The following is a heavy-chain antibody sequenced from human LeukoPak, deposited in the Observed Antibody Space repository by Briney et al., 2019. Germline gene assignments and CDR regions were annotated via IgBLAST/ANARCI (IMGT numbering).Heavy chain of an antibody. CDR1: GFTFSSYS. CDR2: ISSSSSTI. D-gene: IGHD3-16*01. Sequence: GGSLRLSCAASGFTFSSYSMNWVRQAPGKGLEWVSYISSSSSTIYYADSVKGRFTISRDNAKNSLYLQMNSLRAEDTAVYYCARSAMTTFGGVIHHPPYYYYYIDVWGKGTTVTVSS. J-gene: IGHJ6*03. V-gene: IGHV3-48*01. CDR3: ARSAMTTFGGVIHHPPYYYYYIDV.